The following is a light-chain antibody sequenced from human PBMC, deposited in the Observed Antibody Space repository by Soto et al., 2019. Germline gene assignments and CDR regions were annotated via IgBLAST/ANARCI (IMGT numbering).Light chain of an antibody. J-gene: IGLJ2*01. CDR2: ANR. CDR3: QGCASGSDHVV. CDR1: NRGRES. Sequence: SYELTQPPSVSVAPGQTATISWSGINRGRESVHWYQQKPGQAPVLVVYANRDRTSGTPARLSGSNSDNTATLAINIVAAGAEADYYCQGCASGSDHVVFGGGTKLTVL. V-gene: IGLV3-21*02.